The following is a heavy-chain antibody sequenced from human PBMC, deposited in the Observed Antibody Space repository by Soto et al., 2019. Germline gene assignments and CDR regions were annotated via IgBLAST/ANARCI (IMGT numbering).Heavy chain of an antibody. CDR3: ARAVGASDFWSGSYGMDV. CDR1: GYTFTSYG. CDR2: ISAYNGNT. D-gene: IGHD3-3*01. V-gene: IGHV1-18*01. J-gene: IGHJ6*02. Sequence: ASVKVSCKASGYTFTSYGISWVRQAPGQGLEWMGWISAYNGNTNYAQKLQGRVTMTTDTSTSTAFMELRSLRSDDTAVYYCARAVGASDFWSGSYGMDVWGQGTTVTVSS.